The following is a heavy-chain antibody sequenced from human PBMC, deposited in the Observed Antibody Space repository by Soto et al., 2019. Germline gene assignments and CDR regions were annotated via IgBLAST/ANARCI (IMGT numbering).Heavy chain of an antibody. CDR3: ARDTSGSHYREYSYYGMDV. D-gene: IGHD1-26*01. Sequence: QVQLVQSGAEVKKPGSSVKVSCKASGGTFSSYAISWVRQAPGQGLEWMGGIIPIFGTANYAQKFQGRVTITADESTSTAYMELSSLRSEDTAVYYCARDTSGSHYREYSYYGMDVWGRGTTVTVSS. CDR1: GGTFSSYA. J-gene: IGHJ6*02. CDR2: IIPIFGTA. V-gene: IGHV1-69*01.